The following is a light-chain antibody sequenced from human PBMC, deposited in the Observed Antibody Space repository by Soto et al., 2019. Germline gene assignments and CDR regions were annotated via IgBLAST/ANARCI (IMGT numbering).Light chain of an antibody. CDR2: SDN. CDR1: NSNIGTNT. J-gene: IGLJ1*01. Sequence: QSVLTQPPSASGTPGQRVTISCSGSNSNIGTNTVNWYQQLPGTAPKLLIYSDNQRPSGVPDRFSGSKSGTSASLAISGLQSEDEADYYCAACDDSLSGNYVFGTGTKLTVL. CDR3: AACDDSLSGNYV. V-gene: IGLV1-44*01.